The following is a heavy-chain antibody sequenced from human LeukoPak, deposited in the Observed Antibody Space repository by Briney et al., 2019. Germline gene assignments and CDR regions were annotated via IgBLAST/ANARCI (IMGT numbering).Heavy chain of an antibody. Sequence: LSXTXAISGXSLSXNXXAWHWVRQSPSXGLXXLGRTYYRSKWYNDYAVSVKSRITINPATSKNQFSLQLNSVTPEDTAVYYCARDRTGGPLFDYWGQGTLVTVSS. V-gene: IGHV6-1*01. CDR2: TYYRSKWYN. CDR3: ARDRTGGPLFDY. CDR1: GXSLSXNXXA. J-gene: IGHJ4*02. D-gene: IGHD4-23*01.